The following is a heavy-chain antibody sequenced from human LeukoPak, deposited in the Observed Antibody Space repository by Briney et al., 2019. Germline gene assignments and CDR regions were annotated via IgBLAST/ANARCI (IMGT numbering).Heavy chain of an antibody. CDR3: ARDFGERSGSYSDY. V-gene: IGHV3-7*01. CDR1: GFTLSSYW. Sequence: GALRLSCAASGFTLSSYWMSWVRQAPGKGLEWVANIKQDGSEKYYVDSVKGRFTISRDNAKNSLYLQMNSLRAEDTAVYYCARDFGERSGSYSDYWGQGTLVTVSS. D-gene: IGHD3-10*01. J-gene: IGHJ4*02. CDR2: IKQDGSEK.